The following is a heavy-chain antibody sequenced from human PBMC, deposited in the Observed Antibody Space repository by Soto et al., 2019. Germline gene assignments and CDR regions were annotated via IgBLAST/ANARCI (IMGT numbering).Heavy chain of an antibody. CDR3: ARYSNKWFQTEGMDV. CDR2: IDASGNT. V-gene: IGHV4-4*07. CDR1: VDSISTYY. Sequence: PSETLSLTCTVSVDSISTYYWSWIRRSAGKGLEWIGRIDASGNTNYNPSLKSRVTMSADTSKKQFSLKLTSVTAADTAVYYCARYSNKWFQTEGMDVWGQGTTVTVSS. J-gene: IGHJ6*02. D-gene: IGHD4-4*01.